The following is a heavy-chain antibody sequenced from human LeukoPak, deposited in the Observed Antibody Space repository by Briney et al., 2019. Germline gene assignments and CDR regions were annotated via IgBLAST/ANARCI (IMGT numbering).Heavy chain of an antibody. D-gene: IGHD5-12*01. V-gene: IGHV1-18*01. CDR3: ARTVATSSYYFDY. CDR1: GYTFTTYG. CDR2: ISGYDGNT. J-gene: IGHJ4*02. Sequence: ASVKVSCKASGYTFTTYGVSWVRQAPGQGLEWMGWISGYDGNTNYAQKLRGRVTMTTDTSTSTAYMDLRSLRSDDTALYYCARTVATSSYYFDYWGQGTLVTVSS.